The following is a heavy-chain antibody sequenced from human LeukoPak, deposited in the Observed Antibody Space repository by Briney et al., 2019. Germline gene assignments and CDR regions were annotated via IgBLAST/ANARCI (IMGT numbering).Heavy chain of an antibody. V-gene: IGHV3-53*01. CDR3: AKGSYYDSGGSFYFDY. Sequence: GGSLRLSCAASGFTVSSNYMSWVRQAPGKGLEWVSVIYSGGSTYYADSVKGRFTISRDNSKNTLYLQMNSLRAEDTAVYYCAKGSYYDSGGSFYFDYWGQGTLVTVSS. J-gene: IGHJ4*02. CDR2: IYSGGST. CDR1: GFTVSSNY. D-gene: IGHD3-22*01.